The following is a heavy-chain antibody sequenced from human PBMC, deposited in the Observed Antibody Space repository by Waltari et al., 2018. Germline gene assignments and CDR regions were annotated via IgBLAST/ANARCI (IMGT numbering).Heavy chain of an antibody. V-gene: IGHV3-13*01. J-gene: IGHJ3*02. CDR2: ITTTCDT. CDR3: ARAFRRAFDI. CDR1: GFTFSSYD. Sequence: EVQLVESGGDLVQPGGSLRLSCAASGFTFSSYDLHWIRQATGKGVEPVSVITTTCDTYYSVFVKDRFTISRDNAKNSLYLQMNSLGVGETAVYYCARAFRRAFDIWGQGTIVTVSS.